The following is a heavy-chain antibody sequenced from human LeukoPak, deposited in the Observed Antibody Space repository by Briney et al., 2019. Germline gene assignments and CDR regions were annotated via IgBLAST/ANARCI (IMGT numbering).Heavy chain of an antibody. CDR3: ARKWELLNYYYGMDV. Sequence: GGSLRLSCAASGFTFTSYSMNWVCQAPGKGLEWVSSISSSSSYIYYADSVKGRFTISRDNAKNSLYLQMNSLRAEDTAVYYCARKWELLNYYYGMDVWGQGTTVTVSS. CDR2: ISSSSSYI. V-gene: IGHV3-21*01. D-gene: IGHD1-26*01. CDR1: GFTFTSYS. J-gene: IGHJ6*02.